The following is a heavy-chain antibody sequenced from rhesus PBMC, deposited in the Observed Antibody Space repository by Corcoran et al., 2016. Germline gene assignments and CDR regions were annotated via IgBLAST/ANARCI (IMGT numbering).Heavy chain of an antibody. V-gene: IGHV4-127*01. Sequence: QVQLQESGPGLVKPSETLSLTCAVSGYSISSGYGWSWIRQPPGKGREWIGYIVGRSASTNYNPSLKSRVTISRDTSKNQFSRKLSSVTAADAAVYYCARDISTRGYFDYWGQGVLVTVSS. D-gene: IGHD5-42*01. CDR1: GYSISSGYG. CDR3: ARDISTRGYFDY. CDR2: IVGRSAST. J-gene: IGHJ4*01.